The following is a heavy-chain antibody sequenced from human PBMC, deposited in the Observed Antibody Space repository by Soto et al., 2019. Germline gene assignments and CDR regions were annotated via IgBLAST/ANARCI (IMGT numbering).Heavy chain of an antibody. CDR2: ISSSSSTI. J-gene: IGHJ4*02. CDR1: GFTFSSYS. Sequence: GSLRLSCAASGFTFSSYSMNWVRQAPGKGLEWVSYISSSSSTIYYADSVKGRFTISRDNAKNSLYLQMNSLRDEDTAVYYCASSLDYYGSGSYYITDYWGQGTLVTVSS. CDR3: ASSLDYYGSGSYYITDY. D-gene: IGHD3-10*01. V-gene: IGHV3-48*02.